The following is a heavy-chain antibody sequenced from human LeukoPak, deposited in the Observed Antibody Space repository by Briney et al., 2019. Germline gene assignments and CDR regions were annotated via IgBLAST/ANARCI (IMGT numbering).Heavy chain of an antibody. CDR3: AKDGWGDWT. Sequence: GGYLRLSCAASGFTFSSYAVSWVRQAPGNGLEWVSAISGSGGSTYYADSVKGRFTISRDNSKNTLYLQMNSLRAEDTAVYYCAKDGWGDWTWGQGTLVTVSS. CDR2: ISGSGGST. D-gene: IGHD2-21*01. CDR1: GFTFSSYA. V-gene: IGHV3-23*01. J-gene: IGHJ4*02.